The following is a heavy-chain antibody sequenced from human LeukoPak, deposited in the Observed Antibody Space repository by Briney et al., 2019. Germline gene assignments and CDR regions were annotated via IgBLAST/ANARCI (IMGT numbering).Heavy chain of an antibody. CDR1: GLTFSSYG. V-gene: IGHV3-23*01. D-gene: IGHD6-6*01. CDR2: ISGSGGST. J-gene: IGHJ4*02. CDR3: AKVQGVAARRSPFDY. Sequence: GGSLILSCGAPGLTFSSYGMSWVRQAPGKGLEWVSVISGSGGSTYYADSVKGRFTISRDNSKNTLYLQMNSLRAEDTAVYYCAKVQGVAARRSPFDYWGQGTLVTVSS.